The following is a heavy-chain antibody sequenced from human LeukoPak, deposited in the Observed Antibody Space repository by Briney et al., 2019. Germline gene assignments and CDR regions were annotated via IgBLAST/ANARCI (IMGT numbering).Heavy chain of an antibody. V-gene: IGHV4-34*01. CDR3: ARLYYYDNSGYFKRDY. Sequence: PSETLSLTCAVYGGSFSGYSWNWIRQPRVKGLEWIGEINHSGGTNYNPSLKSRVTISVDTSKKQFSLKLSSVTAADTAVYYCARLYYYDNSGYFKRDYWGQGTLVTVSS. D-gene: IGHD3-22*01. J-gene: IGHJ4*02. CDR2: INHSGGT. CDR1: GGSFSGYS.